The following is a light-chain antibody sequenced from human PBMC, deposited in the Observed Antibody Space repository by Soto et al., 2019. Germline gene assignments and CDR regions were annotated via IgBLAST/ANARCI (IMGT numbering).Light chain of an antibody. CDR2: EVS. CDR1: SSDVGGYNY. J-gene: IGLJ2*01. V-gene: IGLV2-14*01. CDR3: SSYTTSYTQV. Sequence: QSALTQPASVSGSPGQSITISCTGTSSDVGGYNYVSWYQHHPCKVPKLMIYEVSNRPLGISNRFSGSKSGNTASLTISGLRYEDEDDYYCSSYTTSYTQVFGGGTKLTVL.